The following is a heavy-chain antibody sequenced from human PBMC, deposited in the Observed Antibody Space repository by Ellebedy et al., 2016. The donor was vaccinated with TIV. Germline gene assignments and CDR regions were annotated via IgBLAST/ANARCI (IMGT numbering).Heavy chain of an antibody. CDR2: ISDTGGST. CDR3: GTVATTFDY. Sequence: GESLKISCAASGFTFSSYPMNWVRPAPGKGLEWVSAISDTGGSTYYADSVKGRFTIPRDNSKNTLYLQMNSLRAEDTAVYFCGTVATTFDYWGQGTLVTVSS. V-gene: IGHV3-23*01. CDR1: GFTFSSYP. D-gene: IGHD5-24*01. J-gene: IGHJ4*02.